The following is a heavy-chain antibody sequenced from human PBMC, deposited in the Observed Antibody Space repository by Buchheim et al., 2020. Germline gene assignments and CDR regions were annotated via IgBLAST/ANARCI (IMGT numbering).Heavy chain of an antibody. CDR2: ISYDGSNK. D-gene: IGHD6-19*01. V-gene: IGHV3-30*04. Sequence: QVQLVESGGGVVQPGRSLRLSCAASGFTFSSYAMHWVRQAPGKGLEWVAVISYDGSNKYYADSVKGRFTISRDNSKNTLYLQMNSLRAEDTAVYYCARDAVAVATPYYFDYWGQGTL. J-gene: IGHJ4*02. CDR3: ARDAVAVATPYYFDY. CDR1: GFTFSSYA.